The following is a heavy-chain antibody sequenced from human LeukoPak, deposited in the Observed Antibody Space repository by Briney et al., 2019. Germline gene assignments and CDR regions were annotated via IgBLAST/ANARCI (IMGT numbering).Heavy chain of an antibody. CDR2: ISAYNGNT. V-gene: IGHV1-18*01. CDR1: GYTFTSYG. CDR3: ARDSYCSSTSCQDYYYGMDV. Sequence: GASVKVSCKASGYTFTSYGISWVRQAPGQGLEWMGWISAYNGNTNYAQKLQGRVTMTTDTSTSTAYMELRSLRSDDTAVYYCARDSYCSSTSCQDYYYGMDVWGQGTTVTVSS. D-gene: IGHD2-2*01. J-gene: IGHJ6*02.